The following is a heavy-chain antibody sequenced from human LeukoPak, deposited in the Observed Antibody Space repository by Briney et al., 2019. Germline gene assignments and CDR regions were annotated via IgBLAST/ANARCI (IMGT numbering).Heavy chain of an antibody. J-gene: IGHJ3*02. CDR2: IYYSGST. Sequence: PSETLSLTCTVSGGSISSYYWSWIRQPPGKGLEWIGYIYYSGSTNYNPSLKSRVTISVDTSKNQFSLKLSSVTAADAAVYYCAGGYSSSWTDAFDIWGQGTMVTVSS. D-gene: IGHD6-13*01. CDR3: AGGYSSSWTDAFDI. V-gene: IGHV4-59*08. CDR1: GGSISSYY.